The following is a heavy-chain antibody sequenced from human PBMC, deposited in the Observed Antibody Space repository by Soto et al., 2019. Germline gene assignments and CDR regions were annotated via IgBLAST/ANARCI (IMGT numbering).Heavy chain of an antibody. J-gene: IGHJ6*02. V-gene: IGHV5-51*01. Sequence: GESLKISCKGSGYSFSSYWIVWVRQMPGKGLEWMGTIYPGDSDTRYSPSFQGQVTISADKSISTAYLQWNSLKASDTAMYFCARNKGYCSSISCYGMDVWGQGAAVTVPS. CDR1: GYSFSSYW. CDR2: IYPGDSDT. CDR3: ARNKGYCSSISCYGMDV. D-gene: IGHD2-2*01.